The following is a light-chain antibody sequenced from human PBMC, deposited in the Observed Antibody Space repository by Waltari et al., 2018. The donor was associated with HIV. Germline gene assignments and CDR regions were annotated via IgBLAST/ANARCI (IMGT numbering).Light chain of an antibody. CDR3: SSYTSSSTRV. J-gene: IGLJ1*01. CDR2: DVS. Sequence: QSALTPPASVSGSPGQSITLSCTGTSSDVGDYNYVSWYQQHPGKAPKLIIYDVSNRPSGVSNRFSGSKSGNTASLTISGLQTEDEADYYCSSYTSSSTRVFGTGTKVTVL. CDR1: SSDVGDYNY. V-gene: IGLV2-14*01.